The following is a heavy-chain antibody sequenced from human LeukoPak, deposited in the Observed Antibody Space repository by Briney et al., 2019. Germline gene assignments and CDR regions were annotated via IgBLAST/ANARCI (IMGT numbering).Heavy chain of an antibody. CDR1: GYTFTGYY. V-gene: IGHV1-2*02. D-gene: IGHD6-6*01. Sequence: ASVKVSCKASGYTFTGYYMHWVRQAPGQGLEWMGWINPNSGSTNYAQKFQGRVTMTRDTSISTAYMELSRLRSDDTAVYYCARVIAHSSSPGYWGQGTLVTVSS. CDR2: INPNSGST. CDR3: ARVIAHSSSPGY. J-gene: IGHJ4*02.